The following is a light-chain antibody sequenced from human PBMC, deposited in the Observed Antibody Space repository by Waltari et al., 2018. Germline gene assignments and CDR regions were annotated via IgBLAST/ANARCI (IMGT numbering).Light chain of an antibody. J-gene: IGKJ1*01. V-gene: IGKV3-15*01. CDR1: QSVKSN. Sequence: ETVMTQSPATLSLSPGERATLSCRASQSVKSNLAWYQQQPGQAPRLLNWGASTRATTLPARFSGSGSGTEFTLTISSLQSEDFAVYYCQQYNNWPPWTFGQGTKVEIK. CDR2: GAS. CDR3: QQYNNWPPWT.